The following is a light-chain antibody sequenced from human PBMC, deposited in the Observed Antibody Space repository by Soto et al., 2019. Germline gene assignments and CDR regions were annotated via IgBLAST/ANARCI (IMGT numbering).Light chain of an antibody. CDR2: KAS. CDR3: QQYNSYSRT. V-gene: IGKV1-5*03. J-gene: IGKJ2*01. CDR1: QSISSW. Sequence: DIQMTQSPSTLYASVGDRVTITCRASQSISSWLAWYQQKPGKAPKLLIYKASSLESGVPSRFSSSGSGTEFTLTISSLQPDDFATYYCQQYNSYSRTFGQGTKLEIK.